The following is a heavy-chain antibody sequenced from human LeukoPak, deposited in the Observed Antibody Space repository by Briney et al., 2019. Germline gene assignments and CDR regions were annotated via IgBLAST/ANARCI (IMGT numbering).Heavy chain of an antibody. CDR3: ARYGDYETQFDY. Sequence: SETLSLTCTVSGGSIRSYYWSWIRQPPGKGLEWIGYIYYSGSTNYNPSLKSRVTISVDTSKNQFSLKLSSVTAADTAVYYCARYGDYETQFDYWGQGTLVTVSS. V-gene: IGHV4-59*08. D-gene: IGHD4-17*01. CDR2: IYYSGST. CDR1: GGSIRSYY. J-gene: IGHJ4*02.